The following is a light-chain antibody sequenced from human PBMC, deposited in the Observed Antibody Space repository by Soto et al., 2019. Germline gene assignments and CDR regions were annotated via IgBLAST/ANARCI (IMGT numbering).Light chain of an antibody. V-gene: IGKV3D-15*01. Sequence: EIVLTQSPDTLSVSPGERAPLSCRASQSISRTLAWYQQKSGQPPRLLIYDASTRAPGIPARFSGMLSGTEFTLTISSLQSEDLATYYGQQYNSYPLTFGGGTKVDIK. CDR1: QSISRT. CDR3: QQYNSYPLT. J-gene: IGKJ4*01. CDR2: DAS.